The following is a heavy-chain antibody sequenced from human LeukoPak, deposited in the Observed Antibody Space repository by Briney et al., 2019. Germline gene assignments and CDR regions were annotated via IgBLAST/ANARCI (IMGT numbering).Heavy chain of an antibody. CDR2: IYYSGST. CDR3: ARSGVPQR. Sequence: SETLSLTCTVSGGSIGSYYWSWIRQPPGKGLEWIGYIYYSGSTNYNPSLKSRVTISLDTPKNQFSLKLSSVTAADTAVYYCARSGVPQRWGQGTLVTVSS. V-gene: IGHV4-59*01. J-gene: IGHJ4*02. D-gene: IGHD7-27*01. CDR1: GGSIGSYY.